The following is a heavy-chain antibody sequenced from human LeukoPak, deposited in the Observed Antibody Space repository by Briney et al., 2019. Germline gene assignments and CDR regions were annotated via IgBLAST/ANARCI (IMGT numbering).Heavy chain of an antibody. CDR3: ARGREGIAARWWVEEPRWYFFDP. D-gene: IGHD6-6*01. V-gene: IGHV3-21*01. Sequence: PGGSLRLSCAASGFTFSSYTMNWVRQVPGKGLEWVSSISSSSSNIYYADSVKGRFTISRDIAMKSLYLQMNSLRAEDTAVYYCARGREGIAARWWVEEPRWYFFDPWGQGTLVTVSS. J-gene: IGHJ5*02. CDR1: GFTFSSYT. CDR2: ISSSSSNI.